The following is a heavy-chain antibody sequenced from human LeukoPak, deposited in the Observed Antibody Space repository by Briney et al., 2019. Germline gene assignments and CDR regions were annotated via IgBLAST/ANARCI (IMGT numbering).Heavy chain of an antibody. J-gene: IGHJ5*02. V-gene: IGHV3-30*02. CDR1: GFTFSSYG. Sequence: GGSLRLSCAASGFTFSSYGMHWVRQAPGKGLEWVAFIRHDGSNKYYADSVKGRFTISRDNSKNTLYLQMNSLRAEDTAVYYCAKEVTVVVPAPSWFDPWGQGTLVTVSS. CDR2: IRHDGSNK. D-gene: IGHD2-2*01. CDR3: AKEVTVVVPAPSWFDP.